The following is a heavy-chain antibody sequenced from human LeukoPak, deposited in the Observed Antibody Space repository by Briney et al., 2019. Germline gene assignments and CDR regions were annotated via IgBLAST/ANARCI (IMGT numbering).Heavy chain of an antibody. CDR2: ISSTSSTM. D-gene: IGHD5-18*01. CDR1: GFTFSNAW. CDR3: AKEDTAMVTGVDY. J-gene: IGHJ4*02. Sequence: GGSLRLSCATSGFTFSNAWMNWVRQAPGKGLEWVSYISSTSSTMYYADSVKGRFTISRDNAKNSLYLQMNSLRDEDTAVYYCAKEDTAMVTGVDYWGQGTLVTVSS. V-gene: IGHV3-48*02.